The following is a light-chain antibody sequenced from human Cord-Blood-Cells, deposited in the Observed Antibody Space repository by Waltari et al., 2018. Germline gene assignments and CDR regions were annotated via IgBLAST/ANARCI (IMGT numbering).Light chain of an antibody. CDR3: QQYNSYSYT. Sequence: DIQMTPSPSTLSASVGDRVTITCRASQSISSWLAWYQQKPGKAPNLLIYKASSLESGVPSRFSGSGSGTEFTLTISSLQPDDFATYYCQQYNSYSYTFGQGTKLEIK. V-gene: IGKV1-5*03. J-gene: IGKJ2*01. CDR1: QSISSW. CDR2: KAS.